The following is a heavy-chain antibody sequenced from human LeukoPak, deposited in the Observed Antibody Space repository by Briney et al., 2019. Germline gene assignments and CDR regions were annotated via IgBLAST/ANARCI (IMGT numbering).Heavy chain of an antibody. Sequence: PSQTLSLTCTVSGGSISSGGYYWSWIRQHPGGGLQWIGYMYYSGSTYYNPSLKSRVTISVDTSKNQFSLKLSSVTAADMAVYYCARRIAAAGTRWFDPWGQGTLVTVSS. V-gene: IGHV4-31*03. D-gene: IGHD6-13*01. J-gene: IGHJ5*02. CDR3: ARRIAAAGTRWFDP. CDR1: GGSISSGGYY. CDR2: MYYSGST.